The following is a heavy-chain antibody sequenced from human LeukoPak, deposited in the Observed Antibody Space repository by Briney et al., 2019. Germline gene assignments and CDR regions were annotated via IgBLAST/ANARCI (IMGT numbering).Heavy chain of an antibody. CDR3: ARGSCSRTSCSLGDY. V-gene: IGHV3-20*04. CDR2: INWNGGST. Sequence: PGGSLRLSCAASGFTFDDYGMSWVRQAPGKGLEWVSGINWNGGSTGYADSVKGRFTISRDNAKNSLYLQMNSLRAEDTALYYCARGSCSRTSCSLGDYWGQGTLVTVSS. J-gene: IGHJ4*02. CDR1: GFTFDDYG. D-gene: IGHD2-2*01.